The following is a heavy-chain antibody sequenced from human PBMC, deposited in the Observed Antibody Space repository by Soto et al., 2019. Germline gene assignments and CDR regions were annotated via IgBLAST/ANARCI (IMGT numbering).Heavy chain of an antibody. V-gene: IGHV3-30-3*01. CDR1: GFTFSSYA. Sequence: QVQLVESGGGVVQPGRSLRLSCAASGFTFSSYAMHWVRQPPEKGLVGAPVIPNDGSNKYYAYSGKGRFTISRDNTKNTMYLQMNILGAEDTAVYYCARDLSYYDILAGYVKLDGMYVWGQGTTVTVSS. D-gene: IGHD3-9*01. J-gene: IGHJ6*02. CDR3: ARDLSYYDILAGYVKLDGMYV. CDR2: IPNDGSNK.